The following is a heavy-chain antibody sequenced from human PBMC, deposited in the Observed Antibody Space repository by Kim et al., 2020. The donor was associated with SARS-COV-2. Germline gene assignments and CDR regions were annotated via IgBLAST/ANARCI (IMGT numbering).Heavy chain of an antibody. V-gene: IGHV1-69*13. Sequence: SVKVSCKASGGTFSSYAISWVRQAPGQGLEWMGGIIPIFGTANYAQKFQGRVTITADESTSTAYMELSSLRSEDTAVYYCARTLLGRRFLYYFDYWGQGTLVTVSS. D-gene: IGHD3-16*01. J-gene: IGHJ4*02. CDR1: GGTFSSYA. CDR2: IIPIFGTA. CDR3: ARTLLGRRFLYYFDY.